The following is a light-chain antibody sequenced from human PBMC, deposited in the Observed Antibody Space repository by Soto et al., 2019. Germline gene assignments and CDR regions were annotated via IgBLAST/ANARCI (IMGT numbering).Light chain of an antibody. Sequence: EIVLTQSPGTLSLSPGERGTLSCRASQSVSSNYLAWYQQKPGQAPRLLIYGASSRATGIPDRFSGSGSGTDFTLTISRLEPEDFAVYYCQQYGSAPLTFCGGTKVDIK. CDR3: QQYGSAPLT. J-gene: IGKJ4*01. V-gene: IGKV3-20*01. CDR2: GAS. CDR1: QSVSSNY.